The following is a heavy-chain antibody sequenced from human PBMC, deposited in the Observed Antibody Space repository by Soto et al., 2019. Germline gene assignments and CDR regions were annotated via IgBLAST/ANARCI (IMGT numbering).Heavy chain of an antibody. CDR2: ISGSGDSS. CDR3: AKGHRAHYDSSGYSYYFDY. Sequence: GGSLRLSCAASGFTFSSYAMSWVRQAPGKGLEWVSAISGSGDSSYYADSVKGRFTISRDNSKNTLYLQMNSLRAEDTAVYYCAKGHRAHYDSSGYSYYFDYWGQGTLVTSPQ. J-gene: IGHJ4*02. D-gene: IGHD3-22*01. CDR1: GFTFSSYA. V-gene: IGHV3-23*01.